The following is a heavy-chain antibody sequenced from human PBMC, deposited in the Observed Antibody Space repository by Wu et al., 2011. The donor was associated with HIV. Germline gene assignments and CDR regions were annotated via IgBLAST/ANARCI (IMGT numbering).Heavy chain of an antibody. J-gene: IGHJ4*02. CDR1: GFTFTGYY. V-gene: IGHV1-18*04. D-gene: IGHD6-19*01. CDR2: ISVYNGNT. CDR3: ALSGIAVAGTGSFDY. Sequence: VQLVQSGAEVKKPGASVKVSCKASGFTFTGYYMHWVRQAPGQGLEWMGWISVYNGNTKYAEKFQGRVTMTRDTSTSTAYMEVRSLRSDDTAVYYCALSGIAVAGTGSFDYWGQGTLVHRLL.